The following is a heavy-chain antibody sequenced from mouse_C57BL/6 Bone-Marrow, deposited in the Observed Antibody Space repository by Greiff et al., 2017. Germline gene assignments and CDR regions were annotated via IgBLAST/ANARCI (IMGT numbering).Heavy chain of an antibody. V-gene: IGHV5-6*01. J-gene: IGHJ4*01. D-gene: IGHD4-1*01. CDR1: GFTFSSYG. CDR3: ARQKLGLDYYAMDY. CDR2: ISSGGSYT. Sequence: EVKVVESGGDLVKPGGSLKLSCAASGFTFSSYGMSWVRQTPDKRLEWVATISSGGSYTYYPDSVKGRFTISRDNAKNTLYLQMSSLKSEDTAMYYCARQKLGLDYYAMDYWGQGTSVTVSS.